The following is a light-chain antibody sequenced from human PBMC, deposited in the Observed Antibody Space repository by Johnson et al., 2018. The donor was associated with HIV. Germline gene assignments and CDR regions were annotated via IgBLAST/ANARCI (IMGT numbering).Light chain of an antibody. Sequence: QSVLTQPPSVSAAPGQKVTIPCSGSSSNIGNNYASWYQQVPGTAPKLLIYDNHKRPSGIPDRFSGSKAGTSATLDITGLQTGDEADYYCGTWDSSLSAGGVFGTWTKVTVL. CDR2: DNH. V-gene: IGLV1-51*01. CDR1: SSNIGNNY. J-gene: IGLJ1*01. CDR3: GTWDSSLSAGGV.